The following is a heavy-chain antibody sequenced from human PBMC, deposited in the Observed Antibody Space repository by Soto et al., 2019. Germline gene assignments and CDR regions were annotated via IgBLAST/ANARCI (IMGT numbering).Heavy chain of an antibody. CDR1: GFTVDDYA. V-gene: IGHV3-9*01. D-gene: IGHD4-17*01. CDR2: ISWNSETI. J-gene: IGHJ4*02. Sequence: PGGSLRLSCAASGFTVDDYAMHWVRQAPGKSLKWVSGISWNSETIDYADSVKGRFTISRDNAKSSLFLQMNSLRPDDTSLYFCAKDMKWGGMTTIHYFDSWGQGTLVTVSS. CDR3: AKDMKWGGMTTIHYFDS.